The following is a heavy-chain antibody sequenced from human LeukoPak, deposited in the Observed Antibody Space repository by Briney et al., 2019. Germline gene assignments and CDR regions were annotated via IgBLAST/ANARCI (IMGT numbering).Heavy chain of an antibody. CDR3: ARYGGCGGDCYSPRVNYYYMDV. CDR2: INPNSGGT. V-gene: IGHV1-2*02. Sequence: GASVKVSCKASGYTFTGYYMHWVRQAPGQGLEWMGWINPNSGGTNYAQKFQGRVTMTRDTSISTAYMELSSLRSEDTAVYYCARYGGCGGDCYSPRVNYYYMDVWGKGTTVTVSS. CDR1: GYTFTGYY. J-gene: IGHJ6*03. D-gene: IGHD2-21*02.